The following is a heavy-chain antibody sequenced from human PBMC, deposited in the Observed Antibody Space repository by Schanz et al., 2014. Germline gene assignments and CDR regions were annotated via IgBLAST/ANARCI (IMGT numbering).Heavy chain of an antibody. CDR1: GFSVGNKY. Sequence: EVQLVESGGGVVQPGRSLRLSCAASGFSVGNKYMNWVRQAPGKGLEWVSAISGGGGTTYYADSVKGRFTISRDNSKNTLYLQMNSLRAEDTAVYYCARPPHDSSGYYPFDYWGQGTLVTVSS. CDR2: ISGGGGTT. J-gene: IGHJ4*02. V-gene: IGHV3-23*04. D-gene: IGHD3-22*01. CDR3: ARPPHDSSGYYPFDY.